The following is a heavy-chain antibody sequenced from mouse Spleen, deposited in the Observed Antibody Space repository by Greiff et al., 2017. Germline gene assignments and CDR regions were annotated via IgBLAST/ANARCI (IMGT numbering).Heavy chain of an antibody. J-gene: IGHJ1*01. V-gene: IGHV1-80*01. Sequence: VQLQQSGAELVKPGASVKISCKASGYAFSSYWMNWVKQRPGKGLEWIGQIYPGSGSTYYNEKFKGKATLTVDKSSSTAYMLLSSLTSEDSAVYFCARNYFYWYFDVWGAGTTVTVSS. CDR1: GYAFSSYW. D-gene: IGHD1-1*01. CDR3: ARNYFYWYFDV. CDR2: IYPGSGST.